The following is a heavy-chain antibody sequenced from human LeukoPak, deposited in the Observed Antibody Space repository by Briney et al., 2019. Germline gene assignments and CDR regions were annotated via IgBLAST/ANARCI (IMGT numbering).Heavy chain of an antibody. CDR1: GFTFSSYA. CDR2: ITDSGSNT. V-gene: IGHV3-23*01. CDR3: VTPGLLWFGESEYFQH. J-gene: IGHJ1*01. D-gene: IGHD3-10*01. Sequence: PGGSLRLSCAGSGFTFSSYAMSWVRQAPGKGLEWVSAITDSGSNTFHADSVKGRFTISRDNAKNSLYLQMNSLRAEDTAVYYCVTPGLLWFGESEYFQHRGQGTLVTVSS.